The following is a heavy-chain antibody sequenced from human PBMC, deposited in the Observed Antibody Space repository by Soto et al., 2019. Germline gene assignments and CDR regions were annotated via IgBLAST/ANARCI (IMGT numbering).Heavy chain of an antibody. Sequence: QITLKESGPTLVKPTQTLTLTCTFSGFSLSTSGVGVGWIRQPPGKALEWLALIYWNDDKRYSPSLKSRLTITNDTSKNHVVFAMSNIDPVNTATYYFTHRHKVEGIVVVVAASSVNYWGQGNLVTVSS. CDR3: THRHKVEGIVVVVAASSVNY. V-gene: IGHV2-5*01. CDR1: GFSLSTSGVG. J-gene: IGHJ4*02. D-gene: IGHD2-15*01. CDR2: IYWNDDK.